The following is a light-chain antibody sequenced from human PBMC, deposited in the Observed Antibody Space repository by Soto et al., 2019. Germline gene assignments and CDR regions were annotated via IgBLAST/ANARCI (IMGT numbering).Light chain of an antibody. V-gene: IGKV1-39*01. CDR1: QNIYTY. CDR2: AAS. J-gene: IGKJ1*01. Sequence: DIQLTQSPSSLSASVGDRVTITCRASQNIYTYLNWYHQKPGKAPKLLIYAASTLQSGVPSRFSGSGAGTDFTPTISSLQPEDFATYYCQQSYTTPQTFGQGTKVDIK. CDR3: QQSYTTPQT.